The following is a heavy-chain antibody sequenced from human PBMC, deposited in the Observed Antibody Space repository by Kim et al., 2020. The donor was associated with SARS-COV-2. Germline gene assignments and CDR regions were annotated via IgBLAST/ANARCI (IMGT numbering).Heavy chain of an antibody. CDR1: GFIFNSYW. V-gene: IGHV3-7*03. CDR2: TNRPGFEN. CDR3: VRNIGNETIDT. D-gene: IGHD2-15*01. Sequence: GGSLRLSCAASGFIFNSYWMNWVRQAPGKGMEWVASTNRPGFENYNMDSTRGRFTISRDNDKNFVYLEMRSIRVDDKARYSCVRNIGNETIDTWGQGTLVNVST. J-gene: IGHJ5*02.